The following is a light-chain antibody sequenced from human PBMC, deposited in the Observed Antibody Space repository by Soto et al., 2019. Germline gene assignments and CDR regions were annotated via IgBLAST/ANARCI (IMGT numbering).Light chain of an antibody. V-gene: IGKV3-15*01. CDR2: DAS. Sequence: EIVLTQSPTTLSVSPGERATLSCRASHSVGSTLAWYQQKPGQAPRLLIYDASTRATGFPARFSGSGSGTEFTLTISSLQSEDFAVYYCQQYNNWPRTFGQGTKVDIK. CDR3: QQYNNWPRT. CDR1: HSVGST. J-gene: IGKJ1*01.